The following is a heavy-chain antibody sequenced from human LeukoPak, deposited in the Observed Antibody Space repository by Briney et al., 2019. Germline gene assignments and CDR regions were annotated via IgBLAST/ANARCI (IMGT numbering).Heavy chain of an antibody. CDR1: GYTFTSYY. Sequence: ASVKVSCKASGYTFTSYYMHWVRQAPGQGLEWVGIINPSGGSTSYAQKFQGRVTMTRDMSTSTVYMELSSLRAEDTAVYYCARPWYVEGPYSPYPYNWFDPWGQGTLVTVSS. J-gene: IGHJ5*02. CDR2: INPSGGST. V-gene: IGHV1-46*01. D-gene: IGHD6-13*01. CDR3: ARPWYVEGPYSPYPYNWFDP.